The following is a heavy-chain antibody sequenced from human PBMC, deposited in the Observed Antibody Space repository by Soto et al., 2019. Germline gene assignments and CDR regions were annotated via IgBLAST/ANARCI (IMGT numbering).Heavy chain of an antibody. D-gene: IGHD1-20*01. J-gene: IGHJ4*02. CDR2: VHESGST. Sequence: SETLSLTCSVSGDAISNYYWSWIRQTPGRGLEWTGCVHESGSTDYNPSLRGRVIISLHTSKSQFSLSLRSATAADTATYYCARGTRALITSFFAYWGQGIPVTVLL. V-gene: IGHV4-59*03. CDR1: GDAISNYY. CDR3: ARGTRALITSFFAY.